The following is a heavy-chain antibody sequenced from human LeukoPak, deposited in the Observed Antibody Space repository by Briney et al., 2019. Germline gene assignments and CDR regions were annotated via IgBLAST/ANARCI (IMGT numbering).Heavy chain of an antibody. CDR2: ISGSGGST. J-gene: IGHJ4*02. Sequence: GGSLRLSCAASGFTFSSYSMNWVRQAPGKGLEWVSAISGSGGSTYYADSVKGRFTISRDNSKNTLYLQMNSLRAEDTAVYYCAKDPYYDFWSGYPPDYWGQGTLVTVSS. CDR3: AKDPYYDFWSGYPPDY. V-gene: IGHV3-23*01. CDR1: GFTFSSYS. D-gene: IGHD3-3*01.